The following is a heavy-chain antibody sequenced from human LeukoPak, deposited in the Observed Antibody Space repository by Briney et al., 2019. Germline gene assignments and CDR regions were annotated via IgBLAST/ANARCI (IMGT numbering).Heavy chain of an antibody. V-gene: IGHV4-39*01. D-gene: IGHD4-17*01. CDR3: AGADDYGDYDRYFDL. CDR2: IYYSGST. CDR1: GGSISSSSYY. Sequence: ETSETLSLTCTVSGGSISSSSYYWGWIRQPPGKGLEWIGSIYYSGSTYYNPSLKSRVTISVDTSKNQFSLKLSSVTAADTAVYYCAGADDYGDYDRYFDLWGRGTLVTVSS. J-gene: IGHJ2*01.